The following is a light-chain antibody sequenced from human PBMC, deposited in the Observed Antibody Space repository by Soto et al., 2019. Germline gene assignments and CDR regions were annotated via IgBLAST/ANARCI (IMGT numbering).Light chain of an antibody. Sequence: DIQMTQSPSSLSASVGDRVIITCRASQSIAGYLNWYQQKPRKAPKLLIYAASSLQSGVPSTFSGSGSGTDFTLTISSLQPEDFATYYCQQSYSTLRTFGQGTKVEIK. J-gene: IGKJ1*01. CDR1: QSIAGY. CDR3: QQSYSTLRT. CDR2: AAS. V-gene: IGKV1-39*01.